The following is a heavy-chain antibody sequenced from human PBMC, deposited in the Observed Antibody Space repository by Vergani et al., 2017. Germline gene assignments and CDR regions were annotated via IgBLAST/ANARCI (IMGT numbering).Heavy chain of an antibody. CDR2: INPSGGST. V-gene: IGHV1-46*01. D-gene: IGHD2-15*01. Sequence: QVQLVQSGAEVKKPGASVKVSCKASGYTFTSYYMHWVRQAPGQGLEWMGIINPSGGSTSYAQKFQGRVTMTRDTSTSTVYMELSSLRSEDTAVYYCAREYCRGGSCYSGLDYWGQGTLVTVSS. CDR3: AREYCRGGSCYSGLDY. CDR1: GYTFTSYY. J-gene: IGHJ4*02.